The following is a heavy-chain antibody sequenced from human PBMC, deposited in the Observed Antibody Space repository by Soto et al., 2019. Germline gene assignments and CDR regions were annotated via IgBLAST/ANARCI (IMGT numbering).Heavy chain of an antibody. V-gene: IGHV5-10-1*01. CDR3: AGIESIARNWFDP. D-gene: IGHD6-13*01. Sequence: GESLKISCKGSGFSFTNYWIGWVRQMPGKGLEWMGNIDPVDSYANYSPSFQGHVTFSVDTSISTAYLQWSSLKASDTAMYFCAGIESIARNWFDPWGQGTLVTVSS. J-gene: IGHJ5*02. CDR2: IDPVDSYA. CDR1: GFSFTNYW.